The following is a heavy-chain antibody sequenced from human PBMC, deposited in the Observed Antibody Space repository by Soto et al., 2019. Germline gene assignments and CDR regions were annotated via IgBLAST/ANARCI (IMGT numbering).Heavy chain of an antibody. CDR2: IRSKTYGAPT. CDR3: AREAIHHWDAFDI. Sequence: GGSLRLSCTASGFTFGDYAMSWFRQAPGKGLEWVSFIRSKTYGAPTEYAASVKGRFTISRDDSKSIAHLQMNSLNTEDTAVYYCAREAIHHWDAFDIWGQGKMVTVSS. CDR1: GFTFGDYA. V-gene: IGHV3-49*03. D-gene: IGHD5-18*01. J-gene: IGHJ3*02.